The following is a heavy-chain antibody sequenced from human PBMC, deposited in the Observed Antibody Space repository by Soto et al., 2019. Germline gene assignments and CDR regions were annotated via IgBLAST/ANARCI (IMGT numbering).Heavy chain of an antibody. J-gene: IGHJ4*02. Sequence: QSLSLNCAISGDNVSSNGAAWNWIRQSPSRGLECLGSTYYRSKWYKYYDLSVKSRITINVDTSKKQIYLQLTSVTPEDTAVYYCVRGAVAHFRRVFHXWGQGTLVTVSX. CDR3: VRGAVAHFRRVFHX. D-gene: IGHD6-19*01. V-gene: IGHV6-1*01. CDR1: GDNVSSNGAA. CDR2: TYYRSKWYK.